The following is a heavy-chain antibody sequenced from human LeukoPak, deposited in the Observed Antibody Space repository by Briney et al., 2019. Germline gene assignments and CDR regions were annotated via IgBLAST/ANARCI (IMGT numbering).Heavy chain of an antibody. CDR2: ISSSSSYI. V-gene: IGHV3-21*01. Sequence: GGSLRLSCAASGFTFSSNAMSWVRQAPGKGLEWVSSISSSSSYIYYADSVKGRFTISRDNAKNSLYLQMNSLRAEDTAVYYCARLGLGYCSGGSCYSIDYWGQGTLVTVSS. J-gene: IGHJ4*02. D-gene: IGHD2-15*01. CDR3: ARLGLGYCSGGSCYSIDY. CDR1: GFTFSSNA.